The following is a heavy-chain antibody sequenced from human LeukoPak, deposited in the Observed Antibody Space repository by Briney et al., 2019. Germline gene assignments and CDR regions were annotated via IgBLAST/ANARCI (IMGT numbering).Heavy chain of an antibody. D-gene: IGHD3-10*01. V-gene: IGHV2-70*11. Sequence: SGPALVKPTQTLTLTCTFSGFSLSTSGMCVSWVRQPPGKALEWLARIDWDDDKYYSTSLKTRLTISKDTSKNQVVLTMTNMDPVDTATYYCARNLVGYYGSGTFYYYMDVWGKGTTVTISS. CDR1: GFSLSTSGMC. J-gene: IGHJ6*03. CDR2: IDWDDDK. CDR3: ARNLVGYYGSGTFYYYMDV.